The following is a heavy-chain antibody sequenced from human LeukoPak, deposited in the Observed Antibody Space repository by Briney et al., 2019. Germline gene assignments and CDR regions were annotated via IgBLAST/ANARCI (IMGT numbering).Heavy chain of an antibody. CDR1: GNTFTDYY. Sequence: ASVKVSCKASGNTFTDYYTHWVRQAPGQGLEWMGWINPNTGGTNYAQTFQGRVTMTRDTSISTAYMELSRLRSDDAAVYYCARGYDSGGNYWGQGTLVTVSS. CDR2: INPNTGGT. V-gene: IGHV1-2*02. D-gene: IGHD4-23*01. J-gene: IGHJ4*02. CDR3: ARGYDSGGNY.